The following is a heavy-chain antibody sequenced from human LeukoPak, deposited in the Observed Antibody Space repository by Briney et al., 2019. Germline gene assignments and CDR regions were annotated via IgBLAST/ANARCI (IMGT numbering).Heavy chain of an antibody. CDR3: ARDQYYDFWSAPRIYYMDV. V-gene: IGHV4-4*07. CDR2: IYTSGST. D-gene: IGHD3-3*01. CDR1: GGSISSYY. Sequence: SETLSLTCTVSGGSISSYYWSWIRQPAGKGLEWIGRIYTSGSTNYNPSLKSRVTMSVDTSKNQFSLKLSSVTAADTAVYYCARDQYYDFWSAPRIYYMDVWGKGTTVTVSS. J-gene: IGHJ6*03.